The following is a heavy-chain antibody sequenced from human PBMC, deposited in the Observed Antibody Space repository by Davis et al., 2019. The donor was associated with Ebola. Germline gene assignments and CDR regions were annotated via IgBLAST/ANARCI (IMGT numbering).Heavy chain of an antibody. CDR2: IYHSGIT. J-gene: IGHJ2*01. Sequence: MPSETLSLTCSVSGYSTTRGFTCGWIRQPPGKGLQWIGSIYHSGITNYSPSLKSRVTISADTSKNQFSLRLKSVTAADTAMYYCARDLRYYYDSSGYHTNWYFDLWGRGTLVTVSS. V-gene: IGHV4-38-2*02. CDR3: ARDLRYYYDSSGYHTNWYFDL. CDR1: GYSTTRGFT. D-gene: IGHD3-22*01.